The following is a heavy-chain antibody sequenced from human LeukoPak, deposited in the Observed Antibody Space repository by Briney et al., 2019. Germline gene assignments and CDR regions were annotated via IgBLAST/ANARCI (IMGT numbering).Heavy chain of an antibody. CDR1: GFTFSNYW. J-gene: IGHJ4*02. CDR2: INTDGSTT. Sequence: GGSLRLSCAASGFTFSNYWMHCVRQAPGKGLVWVSRINTDGSTTTYADSVKGRFTISRDNAKNTLYLQMNSLRAEDTAVYYCARAADYYASGIFYWGQGTLVTVSS. D-gene: IGHD3-10*01. CDR3: ARAADYYASGIFY. V-gene: IGHV3-74*01.